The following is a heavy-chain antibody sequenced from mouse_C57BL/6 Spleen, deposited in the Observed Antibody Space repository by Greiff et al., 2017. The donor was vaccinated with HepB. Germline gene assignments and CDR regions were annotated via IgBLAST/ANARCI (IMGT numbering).Heavy chain of an antibody. D-gene: IGHD2-3*01. CDR1: GYTFTSYW. CDR3: ASGGLLRPSFAY. J-gene: IGHJ3*01. CDR2: IDPSDSYT. Sequence: QVQLQQPGAELVKPGASVKLSCKASGYTFTSYWMQWVKQRPGQGLEWIGEIDPSDSYTNYNQKFKGKATLTVDTSSSTAYMQLSSLTSEDSAVYYCASGGLLRPSFAYWGQGTLVTVSA. V-gene: IGHV1-50*01.